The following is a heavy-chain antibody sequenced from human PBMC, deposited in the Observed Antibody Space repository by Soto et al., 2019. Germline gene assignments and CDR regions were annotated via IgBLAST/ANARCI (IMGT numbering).Heavy chain of an antibody. D-gene: IGHD3-22*01. CDR2: ISASGDDT. CDR3: AKDPRPVVATWYSYFDH. V-gene: IGHV3-23*01. CDR1: GFTFSNCA. Sequence: EVQLLESGGGLVQPGGSLRLSCAASGFTFSNCAMSWVRQSPGKGLEWVSAISASGDDTFYAGSVQGRFTISRDNSRSTLHLQVNSLRVDDTAIYYCAKDPRPVVATWYSYFDHWGQGTLVTVSS. J-gene: IGHJ4*02.